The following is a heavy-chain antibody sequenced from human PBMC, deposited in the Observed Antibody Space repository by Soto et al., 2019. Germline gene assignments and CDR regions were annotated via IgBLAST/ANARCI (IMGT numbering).Heavy chain of an antibody. CDR2: INPSGGST. Sequence: ASVKVSCKASGYTFTSYYMHWVRQAPGQGLEWMGIINPSGGSTSYAQKFQGRVTMTRDTSTSTVYMELSSLRSEGTAVYYCARDRTFIAAAGREGYYFDYWGQGTLVTVS. V-gene: IGHV1-46*01. CDR3: ARDRTFIAAAGREGYYFDY. D-gene: IGHD6-13*01. CDR1: GYTFTSYY. J-gene: IGHJ4*02.